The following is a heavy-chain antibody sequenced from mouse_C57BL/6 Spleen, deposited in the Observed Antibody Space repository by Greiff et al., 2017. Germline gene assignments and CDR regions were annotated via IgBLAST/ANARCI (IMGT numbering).Heavy chain of an antibody. V-gene: IGHV1-50*01. J-gene: IGHJ4*01. Sequence: QMQLKQPGAELVKPGASVKLSCKASGYTFTSYWMQWVKQRPGQGLEWIGEIDPSDSYTNYNQKFKGKATLTVDTSSSTAYMQLSSLTSEDSAVYYCARGGAQAFYYAMDYWGQGTSVTVSS. CDR2: IDPSDSYT. CDR1: GYTFTSYW. D-gene: IGHD3-2*02. CDR3: ARGGAQAFYYAMDY.